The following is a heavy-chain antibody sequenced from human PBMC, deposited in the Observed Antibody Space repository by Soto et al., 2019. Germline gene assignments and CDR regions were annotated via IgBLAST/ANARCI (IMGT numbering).Heavy chain of an antibody. CDR1: GGSISSGGYY. CDR3: ARGNYDFWSGYYTDPYYYYGMDV. V-gene: IGHV4-31*03. J-gene: IGHJ6*02. CDR2: IYYSGST. D-gene: IGHD3-3*01. Sequence: SETLSLTCTVSGGSISSGGYYWSWIRQHPGKGLEWIGYIYYSGSTYYNPSLKSRVTISVDTSKNQFSQKLSSVTAADTAVYYCARGNYDFWSGYYTDPYYYYGMDVWGQGTTVTAP.